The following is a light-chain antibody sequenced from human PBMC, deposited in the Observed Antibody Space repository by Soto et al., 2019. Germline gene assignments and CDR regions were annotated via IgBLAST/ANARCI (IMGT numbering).Light chain of an antibody. Sequence: DIQMTQSPSPLSASVGDSVTITCRASQSINIWLAWYQQKPGKAPKLLIYKASTLQSGVPSRFSGSGSGTEFTLTISSLQPDDFATFYCQQYNSYPYTFGQGTKLEIK. V-gene: IGKV1-5*03. J-gene: IGKJ2*01. CDR3: QQYNSYPYT. CDR1: QSINIW. CDR2: KAS.